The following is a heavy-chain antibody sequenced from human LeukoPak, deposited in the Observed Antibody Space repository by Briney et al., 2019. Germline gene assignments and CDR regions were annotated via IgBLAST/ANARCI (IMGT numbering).Heavy chain of an antibody. V-gene: IGHV4-30-2*01. CDR1: GCSISSGGYS. CDR3: ARGDYGGNSGYFDY. D-gene: IGHD4-23*01. J-gene: IGHJ4*02. CDR2: IYHSGST. Sequence: SETLSLTCAVSGCSISSGGYSWSWIRQPPGKGLGRIGYIYHSGSTYYNPSLKSRLTISVDRSKNQFSLKLSSVTAADTAVYYCARGDYGGNSGYFDYWGQGTLVTVSS.